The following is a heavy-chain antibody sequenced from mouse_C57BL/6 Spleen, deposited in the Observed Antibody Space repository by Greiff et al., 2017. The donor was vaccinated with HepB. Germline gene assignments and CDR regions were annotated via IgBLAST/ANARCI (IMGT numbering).Heavy chain of an antibody. J-gene: IGHJ3*01. CDR3: AIYYGNSWFAY. D-gene: IGHD2-1*01. V-gene: IGHV1-66*01. Sequence: QVQLQQSGPELVKPGASVKISCKASGYSFTSYYIHWVKQRPGQGLEWIGWIYPGSGNTKYNEKFKGKATLTADTSSSTAYMQLSSLTSEDSAVYYCAIYYGNSWFAYWGQGTLVTVSA. CDR2: IYPGSGNT. CDR1: GYSFTSYY.